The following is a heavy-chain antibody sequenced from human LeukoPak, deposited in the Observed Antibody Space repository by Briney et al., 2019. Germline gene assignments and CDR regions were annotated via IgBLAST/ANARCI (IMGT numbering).Heavy chain of an antibody. CDR3: ARLIARYCSSTSCYRGGFFDY. CDR1: GYTFTGYY. Sequence: ASVKVSCKASGYTFTGYYMHWVRQAPGQGLEWMGWINPNSGGTNYAQKFQGRVTMTRDTSISTAYMELSRLRSDDTAVYYCARLIARYCSSTSCYRGGFFDYWGQGTLVTVSS. V-gene: IGHV1-2*02. D-gene: IGHD2-2*01. CDR2: INPNSGGT. J-gene: IGHJ4*02.